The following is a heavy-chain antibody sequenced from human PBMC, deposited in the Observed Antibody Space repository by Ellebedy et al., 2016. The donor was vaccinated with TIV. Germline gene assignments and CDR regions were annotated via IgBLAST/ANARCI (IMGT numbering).Heavy chain of an antibody. CDR2: ANQNENDK. J-gene: IGHJ4*02. V-gene: IGHV3-7*01. CDR1: GFPFSLYQ. CDR3: ARDPTMAGTGIDY. D-gene: IGHD6-19*01. Sequence: GESLKISCAASGFPFSLYQMSWVRQAPGKGLEWVAKANQNENDKYYVDSVKGRFTISRDNAKNSLYLQMNSLRAEDTAVYYCARDPTMAGTGIDYWGQGALVTVSS.